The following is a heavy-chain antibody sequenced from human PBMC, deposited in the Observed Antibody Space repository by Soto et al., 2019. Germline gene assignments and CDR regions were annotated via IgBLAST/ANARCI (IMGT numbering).Heavy chain of an antibody. D-gene: IGHD6-25*01. CDR1: GGTFSSHT. Sequence: QVQLVQSGAEVKKPGSSVKVSCKASGGTFSSHTINWARQAPGQGLEWMGRIISAFGLPDYAQKFQGRVTXITXKSTSTAYMELRSLTSEDTAIYYCATADGLKHFDHWGQGTLVTVSS. J-gene: IGHJ4*02. CDR3: ATADGLKHFDH. CDR2: IISAFGLP. V-gene: IGHV1-69*02.